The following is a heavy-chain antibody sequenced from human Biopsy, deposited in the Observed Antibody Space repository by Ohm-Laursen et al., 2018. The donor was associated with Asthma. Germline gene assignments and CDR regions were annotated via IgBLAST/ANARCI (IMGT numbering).Heavy chain of an antibody. CDR2: INPNSGAT. D-gene: IGHD6-13*01. J-gene: IGHJ5*02. CDR3: ARGQKSAGDRWFDP. Sequence: VASVKVSCKASGYPFIGYHIHWMRQAPGQGLEWMGRINPNSGATNYAQKFQGRVTMTRDTSISTAYMGVSRLRSDDTAVYYCARGQKSAGDRWFDPWGQGTLVTVSS. V-gene: IGHV1-2*06. CDR1: GYPFIGYH.